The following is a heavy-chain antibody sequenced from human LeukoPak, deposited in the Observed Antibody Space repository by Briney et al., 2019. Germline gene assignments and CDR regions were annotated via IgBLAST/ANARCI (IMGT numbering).Heavy chain of an antibody. CDR3: ARGRAAAGLSPRRFDP. J-gene: IGHJ5*02. D-gene: IGHD6-13*01. CDR1: GGSTSSSTYY. CDR2: ICYSGNT. Sequence: PSETLSLTFIVSGGSTSSSTYYWGWIRQPPGKGLEWIGSICYSGNTYYNPSLKSRVTVSVDTSKNQFSLKLSSVTAADTAVYYCARGRAAAGLSPRRFDPWGQGTLVTVSS. V-gene: IGHV4-39*07.